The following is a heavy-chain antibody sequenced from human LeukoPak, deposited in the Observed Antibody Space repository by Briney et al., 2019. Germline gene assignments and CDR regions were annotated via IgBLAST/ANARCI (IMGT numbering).Heavy chain of an antibody. D-gene: IGHD5-18*01. CDR3: IRLVDTAMSDYDY. Sequence: GGSLRLSCAASGFTFSGSTMHWVRQASGKGLEWVGRIRSKANSYATAYAASVKGRFTISRDDSKNTAYPQMNSLKTEDTAVYYCIRLVDTAMSDYDYWGQGTLVTVSS. CDR1: GFTFSGST. J-gene: IGHJ4*02. V-gene: IGHV3-73*01. CDR2: IRSKANSYAT.